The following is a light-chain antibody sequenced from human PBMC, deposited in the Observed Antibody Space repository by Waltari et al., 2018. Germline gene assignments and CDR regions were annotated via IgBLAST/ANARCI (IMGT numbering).Light chain of an antibody. V-gene: IGKV1-5*03. Sequence: DIQMTQHPSSLSASVGDRVTITCRASQSISNWLAWYQQKPGKAPILLIYKASILKSGVPSRFSGSGSGTQFTLTISSLQPGDFATYYCQQYNTYSSFGQGTKLEIK. CDR1: QSISNW. CDR2: KAS. J-gene: IGKJ2*01. CDR3: QQYNTYSS.